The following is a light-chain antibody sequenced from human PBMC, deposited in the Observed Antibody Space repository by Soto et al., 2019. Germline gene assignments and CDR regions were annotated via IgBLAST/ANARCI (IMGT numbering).Light chain of an antibody. V-gene: IGLV2-14*01. Sequence: QSALTQPASVSGSPGQSITISCTGTSSDVGGYNYVSWYQQHPGKAPKLMIYEVSNRPSGVSNRFSGSKSGNTASLTISGLQAEDEADYYCSSYTSSSFSCVFGTGTKLTVL. CDR1: SSDVGGYNY. CDR2: EVS. J-gene: IGLJ1*01. CDR3: SSYTSSSFSCV.